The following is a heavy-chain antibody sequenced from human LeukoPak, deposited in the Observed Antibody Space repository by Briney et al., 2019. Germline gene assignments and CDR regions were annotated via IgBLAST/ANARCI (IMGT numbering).Heavy chain of an antibody. CDR3: ARDATGTIDY. CDR2: IYYSGST. Sequence: SETLSLTCTVSGGSISSYYWSWIRQPPGKGLEWIGYIYYSGSTNYNPSLKSRVTISVDTSKNQFSLKLSSVNAADTAVYYCARDATGTIDYWGQGTLVTVSS. CDR1: GGSISSYY. J-gene: IGHJ4*02. D-gene: IGHD1-1*01. V-gene: IGHV4-59*01.